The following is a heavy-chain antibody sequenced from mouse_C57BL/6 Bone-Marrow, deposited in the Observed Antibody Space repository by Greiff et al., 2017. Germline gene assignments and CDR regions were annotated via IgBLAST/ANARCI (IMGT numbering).Heavy chain of an antibody. Sequence: VQLQQPGAELVRPGSSVKLSCKASGYTFTSYWMHWVKQRPIQGLEWIGNIDPSDSETHYNQKFKDKATLTVDKSSSTAYMQLSSLTSEDSAVYYCARACYGNYVYWYFDVWGTGTTVTVSS. V-gene: IGHV1-52*01. D-gene: IGHD2-1*01. J-gene: IGHJ1*03. CDR1: GYTFTSYW. CDR3: ARACYGNYVYWYFDV. CDR2: IDPSDSET.